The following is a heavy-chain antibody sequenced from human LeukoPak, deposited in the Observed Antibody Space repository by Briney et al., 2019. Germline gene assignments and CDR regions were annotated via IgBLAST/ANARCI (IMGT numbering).Heavy chain of an antibody. CDR3: VKEKRLMAYAEFDY. Sequence: GGSLRLSCVASGFTFRHYAMSWVRQAPGKGLEWVSAISGSGGNTYYAESVKGRFTISRDNSKNTLYLQMDSLRAEDTAIYYCVKEKRLMAYAEFDYWGQGTLVTVSS. V-gene: IGHV3-23*01. D-gene: IGHD2-8*01. CDR2: ISGSGGNT. CDR1: GFTFRHYA. J-gene: IGHJ4*02.